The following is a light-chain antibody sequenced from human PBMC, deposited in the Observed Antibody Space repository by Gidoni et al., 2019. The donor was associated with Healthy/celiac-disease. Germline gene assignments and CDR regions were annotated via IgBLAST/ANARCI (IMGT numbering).Light chain of an antibody. V-gene: IGKV1-39*01. CDR2: AAS. Sequence: DIKMTQSPSSRSASVGDRVTITCRASQSISSYLNWYQQKPGKAPKLLIYAASSLQSGVPSRFSGSGSGTDFTLTISSLQPEDFATYYCQQSYSTLFTFGPGTKVEIK. J-gene: IGKJ3*01. CDR3: QQSYSTLFT. CDR1: QSISSY.